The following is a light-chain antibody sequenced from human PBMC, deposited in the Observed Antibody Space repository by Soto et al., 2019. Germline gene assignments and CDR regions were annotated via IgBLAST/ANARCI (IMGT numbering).Light chain of an antibody. CDR1: SSDVGGYNY. J-gene: IGLJ2*01. V-gene: IGLV2-11*01. Sequence: QSALTQPRSVSGSPGQSVTISCTGTSSDVGGYNYVSWYQHNPGKAPKLMIFDVSARPSGVPDRFSGSKSANTASLTISGLQAEDEADYYCSSYAGTYTPRFGGGTKLTVL. CDR2: DVS. CDR3: SSYAGTYTPR.